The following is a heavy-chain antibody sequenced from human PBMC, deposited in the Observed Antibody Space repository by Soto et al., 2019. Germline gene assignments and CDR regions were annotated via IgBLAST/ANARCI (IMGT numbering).Heavy chain of an antibody. Sequence: QVHLVESGGGVVQPGRSLRLSCAASGFTFTRNGMHWVRQAPGRGLEWVAVISYDELSTYYVDSVKGRFTISRDNSKKTLYLQMNSLRPEDTAVYYCAKGDSGTYGGYFDHWGQGTLVTVSS. D-gene: IGHD1-26*01. J-gene: IGHJ4*02. CDR1: GFTFTRNG. V-gene: IGHV3-30*18. CDR3: AKGDSGTYGGYFDH. CDR2: ISYDELST.